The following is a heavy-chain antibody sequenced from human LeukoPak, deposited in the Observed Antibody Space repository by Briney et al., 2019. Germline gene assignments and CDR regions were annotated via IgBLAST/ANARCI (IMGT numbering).Heavy chain of an antibody. Sequence: PGASLRLSCAASGFTFSNYAMSWVRQAPGEGLWWVSAILGSGGSTYYADSVKGRFTVSRDNSKNTLYLQMNSLRAEDTALYYCAKWGDYDVLTGYYVPDYWGQGTLVTVSS. J-gene: IGHJ4*02. D-gene: IGHD3-9*01. V-gene: IGHV3-23*01. CDR3: AKWGDYDVLTGYYVPDY. CDR1: GFTFSNYA. CDR2: ILGSGGST.